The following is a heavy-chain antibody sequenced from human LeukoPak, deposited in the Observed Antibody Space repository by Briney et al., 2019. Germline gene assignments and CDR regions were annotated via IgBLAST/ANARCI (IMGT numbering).Heavy chain of an antibody. J-gene: IGHJ4*02. CDR3: AFDGDGGGSFDY. Sequence: SGGSLRLSCAASGFTFSSYSMNWVRQAPGKGPEWVSSISSSSSYIYYADSVKGRFTISRDNAKNSLYLQMNSLRAEDTAVYYCAFDGDGGGSFDYWGQGTLVTVSS. CDR2: ISSSSSYI. V-gene: IGHV3-21*01. D-gene: IGHD3-10*01. CDR1: GFTFSSYS.